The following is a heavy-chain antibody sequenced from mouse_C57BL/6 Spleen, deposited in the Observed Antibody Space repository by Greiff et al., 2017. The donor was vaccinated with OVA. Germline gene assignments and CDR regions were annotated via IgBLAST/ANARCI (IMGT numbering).Heavy chain of an antibody. D-gene: IGHD1-1*01. CDR1: GYTFTSYW. V-gene: IGHV1-52*01. J-gene: IGHJ3*01. Sequence: QVQLQQPGAELVRPGSSVKLSCKASGYTFTSYWMHWVKQRPIQGLEWIGNIDPSDSETHYNQQFKDKATLTVDKSSSTAYMQLSSLTSEDSAVYYCARSNYGSPAWFAYWGQGTLVTVSA. CDR3: ARSNYGSPAWFAY. CDR2: IDPSDSET.